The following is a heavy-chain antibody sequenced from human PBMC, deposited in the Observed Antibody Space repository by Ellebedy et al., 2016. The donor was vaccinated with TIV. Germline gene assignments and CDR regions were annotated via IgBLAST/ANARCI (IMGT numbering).Heavy chain of an antibody. V-gene: IGHV4-31*11. J-gene: IGHJ4*02. CDR1: GGSISSGGYY. CDR2: IYYSGST. CDR3: ARGRDSNYVPDY. D-gene: IGHD4-11*01. Sequence: SETLSLXCAVSGGSISSGGYYWSWIRQHPGKGLEWIGYIYYSGSTYYNPSLKSRVTISVDTSKNQFSLKLSSVTAADTAVYYCARGRDSNYVPDYWGQGTLVTVSS.